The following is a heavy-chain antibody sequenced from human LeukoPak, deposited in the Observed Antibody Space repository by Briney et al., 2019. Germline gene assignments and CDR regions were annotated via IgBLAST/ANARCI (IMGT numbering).Heavy chain of an antibody. Sequence: ASVKVSCKASGFTFTSSAVQWVRQARGQRLEWIGWIVVGSGNTNYAQKFQERVTITRDMSTSTAYMELSSLKSQDKAVYYCPAIPYYYDSSGYYCYFDYWGRGSQVTDSS. D-gene: IGHD3-22*01. V-gene: IGHV1-58*01. CDR3: PAIPYYYDSSGYYCYFDY. CDR1: GFTFTSSA. J-gene: IGHJ4*02. CDR2: IVVGSGNT.